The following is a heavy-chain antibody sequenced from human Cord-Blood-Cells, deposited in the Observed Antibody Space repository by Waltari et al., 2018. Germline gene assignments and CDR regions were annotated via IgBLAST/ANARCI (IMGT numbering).Heavy chain of an antibody. CDR1: GYTFTGYY. CDR3: ARDLDIAVAATDY. CDR2: IKPNSGGT. V-gene: IGHV1-2*02. Sequence: QVQLVQSGAEVKKPGASVKVSCKASGYTFTGYYMHWVRQAPGQGLEWRGWIKPNSGGTNDAQKFQGRVTMTRDTSISTAYMELSRLRSDDTAVYYCARDLDIAVAATDYWGQGTLVTVSS. D-gene: IGHD6-19*01. J-gene: IGHJ4*02.